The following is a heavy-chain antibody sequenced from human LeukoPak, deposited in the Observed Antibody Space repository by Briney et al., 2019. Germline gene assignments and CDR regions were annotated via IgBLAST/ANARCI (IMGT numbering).Heavy chain of an antibody. V-gene: IGHV2-5*02. CDR3: AHWGKDYDSSGYYYRFDY. Sequence: SGPTLVNPTQTLTLTRTFSGFSLSTSGVGVGWIRQPPGKALEWLALIYWDDGERYSPSLKSRLTITKDTSKNQVVLTMTNVDPVDTATYYCAHWGKDYDSSGYYYRFDYWGQGTLVTVSS. CDR2: IYWDDGE. D-gene: IGHD3-22*01. CDR1: GFSLSTSGVG. J-gene: IGHJ4*02.